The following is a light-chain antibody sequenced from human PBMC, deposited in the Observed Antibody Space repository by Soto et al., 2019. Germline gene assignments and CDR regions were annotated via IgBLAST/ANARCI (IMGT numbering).Light chain of an antibody. CDR1: QSVSSSY. V-gene: IGKV3-20*01. CDR2: GAS. CDR3: QQHGSSPPT. J-gene: IGKJ2*01. Sequence: EIVLTQSPGTLSLSPGERATLSCRASQSVSSSYLAWYQHKPGQAPRLLIYGASSRATSIPDRFSGSGSGRAFYLPISRLEPEDFAAYYCQQHGSSPPTFGQGTKLEIK.